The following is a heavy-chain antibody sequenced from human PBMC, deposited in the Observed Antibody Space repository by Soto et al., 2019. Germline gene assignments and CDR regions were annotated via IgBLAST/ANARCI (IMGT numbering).Heavy chain of an antibody. D-gene: IGHD4-17*01. CDR2: IGVSDGSR. V-gene: IGHV3-23*01. CDR1: GFTFSAYA. Sequence: LRLSCAASGFTFSAYAMGWVRQPPGKGLEWVSSIGVSDGSRYYADSVKGRFSISRDNSENTVYLQMNGLRAEDTAVYYCARGAVTTRAADFDYWGQGTLVTVSS. CDR3: ARGAVTTRAADFDY. J-gene: IGHJ4*02.